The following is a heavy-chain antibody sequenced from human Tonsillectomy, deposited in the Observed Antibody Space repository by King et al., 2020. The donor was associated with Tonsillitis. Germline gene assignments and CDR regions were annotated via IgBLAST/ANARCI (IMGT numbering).Heavy chain of an antibody. D-gene: IGHD3-10*01. CDR1: GFTFSSYA. CDR3: APRVGWGYYYGHY. CDR2: ISGSGGST. Sequence: VQLVESGGGLVQPGGSLRLSCAASGFTFSSYAMSWVRQAPGKGLEWVSAISGSGGSTYYADSVKGRFTISRDNSKNTQYLQMNSLRAEDTAVYYCAPRVGWGYYYGHYWGQGTLVTVSS. V-gene: IGHV3-23*04. J-gene: IGHJ4*02.